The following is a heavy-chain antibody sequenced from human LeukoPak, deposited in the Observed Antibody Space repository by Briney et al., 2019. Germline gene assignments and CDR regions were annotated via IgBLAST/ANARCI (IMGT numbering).Heavy chain of an antibody. V-gene: IGHV4-59*08. CDR1: GGSISSYY. CDR2: IYYSGST. CDR3: ARRPPGEYGDQGRFEP. Sequence: SETLSLTCTVSGGSISSYYWSWIRQPPGKGLEWIGYIYYSGSTNYNPSLKSRVTISVDTPKNQFSLKLSSVTAADTAVYYCARRPPGEYGDQGRFEPWGQGTLVTVSS. D-gene: IGHD4-17*01. J-gene: IGHJ5*02.